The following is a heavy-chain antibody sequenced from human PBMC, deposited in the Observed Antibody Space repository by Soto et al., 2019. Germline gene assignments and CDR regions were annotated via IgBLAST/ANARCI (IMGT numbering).Heavy chain of an antibody. D-gene: IGHD3-9*01. V-gene: IGHV3-23*01. J-gene: IGHJ4*02. CDR2: IVGSGEST. CDR3: AIGRGSYDLLSHFDS. CDR1: GFSFSSYA. Sequence: EVQLLESGGNLVQPGGSLRLSCAASGFSFSSYAMSWVRQAPGKGLEWVSGIVGSGESTQYADSVKGRFTISRDNSRNTLYLQMTGLGAEDTAVYYCAIGRGSYDLLSHFDSWGQGSLVTVSS.